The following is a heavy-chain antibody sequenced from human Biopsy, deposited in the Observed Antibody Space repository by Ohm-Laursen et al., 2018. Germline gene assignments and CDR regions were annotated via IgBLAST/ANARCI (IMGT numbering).Heavy chain of an antibody. V-gene: IGHV1-2*02. D-gene: IGHD2-2*01. J-gene: IGHJ2*01. CDR2: INPKSGDT. CDR1: GYTFTAFS. CDR3: ARGRRHCSGTCSRWYFDL. Sequence: ASVKVSCNASGYTFTAFSVHWLRQAPGQGLEWMGWINPKSGDTDYPQNFQGRVSMTRDTSISTAYMDLSRLRSDDTAVYYCARGRRHCSGTCSRWYFDLWGRGTLVTVSS.